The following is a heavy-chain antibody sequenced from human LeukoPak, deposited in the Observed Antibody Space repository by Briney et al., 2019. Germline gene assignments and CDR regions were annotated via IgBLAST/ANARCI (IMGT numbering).Heavy chain of an antibody. CDR1: GGSISSYY. D-gene: IGHD5-18*01. J-gene: IGHJ4*02. CDR2: IYYSGST. CDR3: ARADTAMAEPFDY. V-gene: IGHV4-59*01. Sequence: PSETLSLTCTVSGGSISSYYWSWIRQPPGKGLEWIGYIYYSGSTNYNPSLKSRVTISVDTSKNQFSLKLSSVTAADTAVYYCARADTAMAEPFDYRGQGTLVTVSS.